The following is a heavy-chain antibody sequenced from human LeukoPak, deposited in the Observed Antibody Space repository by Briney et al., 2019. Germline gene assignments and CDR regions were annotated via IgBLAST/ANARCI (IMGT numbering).Heavy chain of an antibody. D-gene: IGHD1-1*01. Sequence: KTGGSLRLSCAASGFTFSNAWMSWVRQAPGKGLEWVGRIKSKTDGGTTDYAAPVTGRFTISRDDSKNTLYLQMNSLRVEDTAVYYCAKGNAAFDIWGQGTMVIVSS. CDR1: GFTFSNAW. J-gene: IGHJ3*02. CDR3: AKGNAAFDI. CDR2: IKSKTDGGTT. V-gene: IGHV3-15*01.